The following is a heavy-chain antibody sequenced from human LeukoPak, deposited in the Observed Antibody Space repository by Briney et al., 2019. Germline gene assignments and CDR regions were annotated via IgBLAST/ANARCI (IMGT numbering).Heavy chain of an antibody. CDR3: ARGSDGGSFDP. Sequence: PSETLSLTCTVSGGSISSYSWSWIRQPPGKGQEWIGYIYHSGSTYYNPSLKSRVTISVDRSKNQFSLKLSSVTAADTAVYYCARGSDGGSFDPWGQGTLVTVSS. J-gene: IGHJ5*02. V-gene: IGHV4-59*12. CDR2: IYHSGST. CDR1: GGSISSYS. D-gene: IGHD4-23*01.